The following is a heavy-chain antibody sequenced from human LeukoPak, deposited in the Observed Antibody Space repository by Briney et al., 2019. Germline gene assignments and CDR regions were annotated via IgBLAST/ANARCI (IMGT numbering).Heavy chain of an antibody. CDR2: INHSGST. CDR3: ARSIVATIVKAYFDY. V-gene: IGHV4-34*01. D-gene: IGHD5-12*01. CDR1: GGSFSGYY. J-gene: IGHJ4*02. Sequence: SETLSLTCAVYGGSFSGYYWSWIRQPPWKGLEWIGEINHSGSTNYNPSLKSRVTISVDRSKNQFSLKLSSVTAADTAVYYCARSIVATIVKAYFDYWGQGTLVTVSS.